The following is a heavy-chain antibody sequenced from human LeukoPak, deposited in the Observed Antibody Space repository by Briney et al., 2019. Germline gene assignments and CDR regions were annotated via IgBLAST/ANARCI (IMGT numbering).Heavy chain of an antibody. D-gene: IGHD3-22*01. Sequence: SVTVSFTASGGTFSSYAISWVRQAPGQGLEWMGRIIPILGIANYAQKFQGRVTITADKSTSTAYMELSSLRSEDTAVYYCAISDSSGYAEPIYYYYYGMDVWGQGTTVTVSS. J-gene: IGHJ6*02. V-gene: IGHV1-69*04. CDR3: AISDSSGYAEPIYYYYYGMDV. CDR2: IIPILGIA. CDR1: GGTFSSYA.